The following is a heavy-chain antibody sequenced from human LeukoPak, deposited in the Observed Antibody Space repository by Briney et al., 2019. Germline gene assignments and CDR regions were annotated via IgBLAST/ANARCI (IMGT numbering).Heavy chain of an antibody. CDR2: IYYSGST. D-gene: IGHD3-22*01. CDR1: GGSFSGYY. CDR3: ARARRYYYDSSGYDWYFDL. J-gene: IGHJ2*01. V-gene: IGHV4-59*01. Sequence: PSETLSLTCAVYGGSFSGYYWSWIRQPPGKGLEWIGYIYYSGSTNYNPSLKSRVTISVDTSKNQFSLKLSSVTAADTAVYYCARARRYYYDSSGYDWYFDLWGRGTLVTVSS.